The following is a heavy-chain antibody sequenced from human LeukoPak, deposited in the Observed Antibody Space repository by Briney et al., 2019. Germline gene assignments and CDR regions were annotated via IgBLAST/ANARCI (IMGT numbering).Heavy chain of an antibody. V-gene: IGHV1-2*02. Sequence: GASVKVSCKASGYTFTGYYMHWVRQAPGQGLEWMGWINPDSGGTNYAQNFQGRVTMTRDTSISTVYMELSSLRSDDTAVYYCARQQQLDYYFDYWGQGTLVTVSS. CDR2: INPDSGGT. CDR3: ARQQQLDYYFDY. J-gene: IGHJ4*02. D-gene: IGHD6-13*01. CDR1: GYTFTGYY.